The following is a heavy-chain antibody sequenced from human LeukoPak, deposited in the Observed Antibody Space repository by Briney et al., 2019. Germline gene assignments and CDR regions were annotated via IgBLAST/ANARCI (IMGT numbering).Heavy chain of an antibody. Sequence: GRSLRLSCAASGFTFSSYGMHWVRQAPGKGLEWVAVIWYDGSNKYYADSVKGRFTISRDNSKNTLYLQMNSLRAEDTAVYYCARGNYHGSGSGDYWGQGTLVTVSS. CDR3: ARGNYHGSGSGDY. CDR1: GFTFSSYG. CDR2: IWYDGSNK. J-gene: IGHJ4*02. V-gene: IGHV3-33*01. D-gene: IGHD3-10*01.